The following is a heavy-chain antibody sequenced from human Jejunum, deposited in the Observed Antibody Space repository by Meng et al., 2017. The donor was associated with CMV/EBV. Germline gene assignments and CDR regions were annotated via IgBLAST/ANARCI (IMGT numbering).Heavy chain of an antibody. D-gene: IGHD2-2*01. J-gene: IGHJ4*02. V-gene: IGHV4-4*07. CDR3: AREKSSCTSSTCYGVDS. CDR2: IHTSGTT. Sequence: VQLQESGPGLVKPSEPLSLTCTVSDGSISSYYWSWIRQSAGKGLEWIGRIHTSGTTNYNPSLKSRVTLSLDTSKDQFSLKLTSVTAADTAVYYCAREKSSCTSSTCYGVDSWGQGTLVTVPS. CDR1: DGSISSYY.